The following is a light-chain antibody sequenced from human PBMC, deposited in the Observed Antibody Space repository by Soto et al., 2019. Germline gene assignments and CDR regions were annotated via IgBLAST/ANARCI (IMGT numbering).Light chain of an antibody. CDR2: AAS. CDR1: QGIRDE. CDR3: LQDYDYPRT. J-gene: IGKJ1*01. Sequence: AIQMTQSPSSLSASVGDRVTITCRASQGIRDELGWYQQKAGKAPNLLISAASRLQSGVPSRFSGRGSGTDFTLTISSLQPEDFATYYFLQDYDYPRTFGQGTKVELK. V-gene: IGKV1-6*01.